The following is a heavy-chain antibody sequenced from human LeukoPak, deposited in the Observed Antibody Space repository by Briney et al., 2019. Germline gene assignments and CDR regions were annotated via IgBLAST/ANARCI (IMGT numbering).Heavy chain of an antibody. Sequence: GGSLRLSCAASGFTFSSYSMNWVRQAPGKGLEWVSYISSSSSTIYYADSVKGRFTISRDNSKNTLYLQMNSLRAEDTAVYYCARARSSYGYGDAFDIWGQGTMVTVSS. CDR3: ARARSSYGYGDAFDI. CDR2: ISSSSSTI. D-gene: IGHD5-18*01. J-gene: IGHJ3*02. CDR1: GFTFSSYS. V-gene: IGHV3-48*01.